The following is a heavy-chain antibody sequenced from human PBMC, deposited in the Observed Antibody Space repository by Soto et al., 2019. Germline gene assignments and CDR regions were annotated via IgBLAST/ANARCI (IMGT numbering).Heavy chain of an antibody. Sequence: SETLSLTCTVSGGSISSSNYYWGWIRQPPGKGLEWIGSMYYSGSTYYNPSLKSRVTISVDTSKNQFSLRLSSVTAADTAVYYCARPLYSSNWDNWFDPWGQGTLVTVSS. CDR2: MYYSGST. V-gene: IGHV4-39*01. CDR3: ARPLYSSNWDNWFDP. D-gene: IGHD6-13*01. J-gene: IGHJ5*02. CDR1: GGSISSSNYY.